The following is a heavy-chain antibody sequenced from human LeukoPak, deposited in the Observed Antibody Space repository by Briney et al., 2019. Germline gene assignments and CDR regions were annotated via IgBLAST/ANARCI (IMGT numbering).Heavy chain of an antibody. J-gene: IGHJ4*02. CDR2: ISGSGGST. CDR1: GFTFSRYA. V-gene: IGHV3-23*01. D-gene: IGHD1-26*01. CDR3: AKDDVVGATTANYFDY. Sequence: GGSLRLSCAASGFTFSRYAMSWVRRAPGKGLEWVSAISGSGGSTYYADSVKGRFTISRDNSKNTLCLQMNSLRAEDTAVYYCAKDDVVGATTANYFDYWGQGTLVTVSS.